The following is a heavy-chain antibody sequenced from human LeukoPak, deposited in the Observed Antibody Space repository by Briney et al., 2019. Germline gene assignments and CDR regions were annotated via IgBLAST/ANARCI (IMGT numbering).Heavy chain of an antibody. CDR2: ISWNSGSI. V-gene: IGHV3-9*01. D-gene: IGHD6-13*01. CDR3: AKVAAAGTFDY. Sequence: GGSLRLSCAASGFTFDDYAMHWVRQAPGKGLEWVSGISWNSGSIGYADSVKGRFTISRDNAKNSLYLQMNSLRAEDTALYYCAKVAAAGTFDYWGQGTLVTVSS. J-gene: IGHJ4*02. CDR1: GFTFDDYA.